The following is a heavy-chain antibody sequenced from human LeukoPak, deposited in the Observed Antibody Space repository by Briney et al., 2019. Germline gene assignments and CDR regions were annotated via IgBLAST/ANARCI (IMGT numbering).Heavy chain of an antibody. V-gene: IGHV1-69*05. CDR2: IIPIFGTA. CDR3: ARATTVVTPTRGIQYNWFDP. CDR1: GGTFSSYA. J-gene: IGHJ5*02. D-gene: IGHD4-23*01. Sequence: ASVKVSCKASGGTFSSYAISWVRQAPGQGLEWMGGIIPIFGTANYAQKFQGRVTITTDESTSTAYMELSSLRSEDTAVYYCARATTVVTPTRGIQYNWFDPWGQGTLVTVSS.